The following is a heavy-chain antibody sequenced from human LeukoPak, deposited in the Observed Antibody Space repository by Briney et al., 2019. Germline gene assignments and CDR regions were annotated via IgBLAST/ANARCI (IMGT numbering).Heavy chain of an antibody. Sequence: SVKVSCKASGGTFSSYAISWVRQAPGQGLEWMGGIIPIFGTANYAQKFQGRVTITTDESTSTAYMELSSLRSEDTAVYYCARLQYYYDSSGYYYYFDYWXXXTLVTVSS. J-gene: IGHJ4*01. V-gene: IGHV1-69*05. D-gene: IGHD3-22*01. CDR2: IIPIFGTA. CDR3: ARLQYYYDSSGYYYYFDY. CDR1: GGTFSSYA.